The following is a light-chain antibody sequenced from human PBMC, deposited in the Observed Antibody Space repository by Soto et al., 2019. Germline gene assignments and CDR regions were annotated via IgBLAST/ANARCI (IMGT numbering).Light chain of an antibody. CDR3: QQRSNWPPL. CDR2: DAS. J-gene: IGKJ3*01. CDR1: QSVSSY. V-gene: IGKV3-11*01. Sequence: EIVLTQSPAPLSLSPGERATLSCRASQSVSSYLAWYQQKPGQAPRLLIYDASNRATGIPARFSGSGSGTDFALTISSLEPEDYAVYYCQQRSNWPPLVGPWTKVDIK.